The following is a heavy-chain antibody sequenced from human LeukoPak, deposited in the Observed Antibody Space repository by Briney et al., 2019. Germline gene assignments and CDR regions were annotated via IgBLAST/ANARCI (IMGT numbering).Heavy chain of an antibody. CDR1: GYTFTTYA. Sequence: ASVTVSCTASGYTFTTYAMHWVRQAPGQRLEWMGWINGDNGNTKYSQKFQGRVTITRDTSTYTAYMELRSLSSADTAVYFCARAPYDILTGYSLNWFDPWGQGTLVTVSS. D-gene: IGHD3-9*01. CDR2: INGDNGNT. CDR3: ARAPYDILTGYSLNWFDP. V-gene: IGHV1-3*01. J-gene: IGHJ5*02.